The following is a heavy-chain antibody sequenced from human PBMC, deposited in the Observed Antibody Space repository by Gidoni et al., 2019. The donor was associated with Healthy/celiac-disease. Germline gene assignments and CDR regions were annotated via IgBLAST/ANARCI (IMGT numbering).Heavy chain of an antibody. V-gene: IGHV3-43*01. CDR2: ISWGGCST. J-gene: IGHJ4*02. CDR3: AKDIEDTAIPRGFDY. CDR1: GFTFDDYT. Sequence: EVQLVESGGVVVQPGGSLRLPCAASGFTFDDYTMHWVRQAPGKGLDLVSLISWGGCSTYYADSVKGRFTISRDNSKNSLYLQINSLRTDDTALYYCAKDIEDTAIPRGFDYWGQGTLVTVSS. D-gene: IGHD5-18*01.